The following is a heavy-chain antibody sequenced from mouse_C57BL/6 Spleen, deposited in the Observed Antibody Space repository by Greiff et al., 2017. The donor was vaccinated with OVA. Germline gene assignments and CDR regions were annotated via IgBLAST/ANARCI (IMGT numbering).Heavy chain of an antibody. CDR2: IDPSDSET. CDR1: GYTFTSYW. V-gene: IGHV1-52*01. Sequence: QVQLQQPGAELVRPGSSVKLSCKASGYTFTSYWMHWVKQRPIQGLKWIGNIDPSDSETHYNQKFKDKATLTVDKSSSTAYMQLSSLTSEDSAVYYCARGVRDYDGAMDYWGQGTSVTVSS. J-gene: IGHJ4*01. D-gene: IGHD2-4*01. CDR3: ARGVRDYDGAMDY.